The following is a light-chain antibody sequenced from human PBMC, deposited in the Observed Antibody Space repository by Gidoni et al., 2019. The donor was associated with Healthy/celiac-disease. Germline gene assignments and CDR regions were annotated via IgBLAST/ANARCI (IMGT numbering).Light chain of an antibody. V-gene: IGKV3-11*01. CDR1: QSVSSY. CDR2: DAA. Sequence: LLTQSPATLSLSPGERATLSCSASQSVSSYLAWYQQKPGQAPRLLIYDAANRATGIPARFSGSGSGTDFTITISSIEPEDFAVYYCQKRSNWPPSTFGGGTKVEIK. J-gene: IGKJ4*01. CDR3: QKRSNWPPST.